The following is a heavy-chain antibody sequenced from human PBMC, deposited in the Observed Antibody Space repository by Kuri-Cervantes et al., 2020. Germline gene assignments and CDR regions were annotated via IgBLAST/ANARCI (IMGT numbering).Heavy chain of an antibody. Sequence: GESLKISCAASGFTFSSYGMHWVRQAPGKGLEWVAVISYDGSNKYYADSVKGRFTISRDKSKNTLYLQMSSLRAEDTAVYYCARVFNDYGDYVWETYYYYGMDVWGQGTTVTVSS. V-gene: IGHV3-30*03. CDR2: ISYDGSNK. D-gene: IGHD4-17*01. J-gene: IGHJ6*02. CDR3: ARVFNDYGDYVWETYYYYGMDV. CDR1: GFTFSSYG.